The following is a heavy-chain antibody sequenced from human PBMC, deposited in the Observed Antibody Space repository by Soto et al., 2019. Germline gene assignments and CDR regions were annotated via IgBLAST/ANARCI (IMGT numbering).Heavy chain of an antibody. Sequence: EVQLLESGGALVQPGGSLRLSCAASGFTFSNFAMSWVRQAPGRGPEWVSGISSSGGSTYYADSVKGRFTISRDHSTKTTALQKKRLRAGGTGRYYWAKDPNGEQLGGFEMWGQGTMVIVSS. CDR2: ISSSGGST. J-gene: IGHJ3*02. V-gene: IGHV3-23*01. D-gene: IGHD2-8*01. CDR1: GFTFSNFA. CDR3: AKDPNGEQLGGFEM.